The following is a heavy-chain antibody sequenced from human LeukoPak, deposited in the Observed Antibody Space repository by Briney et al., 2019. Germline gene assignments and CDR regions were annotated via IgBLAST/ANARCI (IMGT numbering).Heavy chain of an antibody. D-gene: IGHD2-2*03. CDR2: IYYSGST. CDR1: GGSISTYY. V-gene: IGHV4-59*01. J-gene: IGHJ4*02. Sequence: SETLSLTCAVSGGSISTYYWSWIRQPPGKGLEWIGYIYYSGSTNYNPSLKSRVTISVDTSKNQFSLKLSSVTAADTAVYYRARGRKQWIYWGQGTLVTVSS. CDR3: ARGRKQWIY.